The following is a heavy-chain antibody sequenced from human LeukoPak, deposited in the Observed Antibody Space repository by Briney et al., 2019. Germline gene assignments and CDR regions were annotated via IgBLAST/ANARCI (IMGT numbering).Heavy chain of an antibody. V-gene: IGHV4-39*01. J-gene: IGHJ4*02. CDR2: IYYSGST. Sequence: SETLSLTCTVSGGSLSSSSYYWGWIRQPPGKGLEWIGSIYYSGSTYYNPSLKSRVTISVDTSKNQFSLKLSSATAADTAVYYCARHRSGWYLDYWGQGTLVTVSS. CDR3: ARHRSGWYLDY. D-gene: IGHD6-19*01. CDR1: GGSLSSSSYY.